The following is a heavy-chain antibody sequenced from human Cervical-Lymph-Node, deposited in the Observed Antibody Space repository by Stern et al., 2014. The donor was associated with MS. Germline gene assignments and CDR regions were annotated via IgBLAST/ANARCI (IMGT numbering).Heavy chain of an antibody. D-gene: IGHD1-14*01. CDR2: FNPSGDTT. Sequence: VQLVESGAEVKKPGASVTVSCKASGYTFTSHYIHWVRQAPGQELEWMGIFNPSGDTTSSAPQFQGRLTMTRDTSTSTVNLHLSSLRSDDTAVYYCARGFVTTENWFDHWGQGTLVTVSS. J-gene: IGHJ5*02. CDR3: ARGFVTTENWFDH. CDR1: GYTFTSHY. V-gene: IGHV1-46*01.